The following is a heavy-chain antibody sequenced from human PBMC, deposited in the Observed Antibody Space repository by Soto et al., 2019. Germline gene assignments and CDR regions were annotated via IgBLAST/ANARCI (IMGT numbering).Heavy chain of an antibody. D-gene: IGHD3-22*01. CDR2: MNPNSGNT. CDR3: AAVPYYYDSSAYYFDY. CDR1: GYTFTSYG. V-gene: IGHV1-8*02. Sequence: ASVKVSCKASGYTFTSYGISWVRQAPGQGLEWMGWMNPNSGNTGYAQKFQGRVTMTRNTSTSTAYMQLSSLRSEDTAVYYCAAVPYYYDSSAYYFDYWGQGTLVTAPQ. J-gene: IGHJ4*02.